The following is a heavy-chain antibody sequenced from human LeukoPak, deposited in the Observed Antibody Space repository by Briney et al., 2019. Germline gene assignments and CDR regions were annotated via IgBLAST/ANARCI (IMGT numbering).Heavy chain of an antibody. CDR1: GDSISSSSYY. CDR3: ARRGNSFFDY. V-gene: IGHV4-39*01. D-gene: IGHD6-13*01. J-gene: IGHJ4*02. Sequence: PSETLSLTCTVSGDSISSSSYYWGWIRQPPGKGLEWIGSIYYSGSTYYNPSLKSRVTISVDTSKNQFSLKLPSVSAADTAVYYCARRGNSFFDYWGQGTLVTVSS. CDR2: IYYSGST.